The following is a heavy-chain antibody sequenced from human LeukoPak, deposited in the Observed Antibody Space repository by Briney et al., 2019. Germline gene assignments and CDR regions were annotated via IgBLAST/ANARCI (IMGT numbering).Heavy chain of an antibody. Sequence: PGGSLRLSCEASGFAFSSSTMNWVRQAPGRGLEWVSSISSSGSSIYCADSVKGRFTISRDNAKNSLYLQINSLRAEDTAVYYCARDSYWLGGTIGAFDIWGQGTMVTVSS. V-gene: IGHV3-21*01. CDR2: ISSSGSSI. D-gene: IGHD3-10*01. J-gene: IGHJ3*02. CDR3: ARDSYWLGGTIGAFDI. CDR1: GFAFSSST.